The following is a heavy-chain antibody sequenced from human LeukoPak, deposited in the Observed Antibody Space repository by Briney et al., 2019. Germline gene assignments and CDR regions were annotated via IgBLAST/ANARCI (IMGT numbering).Heavy chain of an antibody. V-gene: IGHV3-23*03. D-gene: IGHD3-10*01. CDR1: GFTFSSSA. CDR3: AKSRELLWDAFDI. Sequence: QSGGSLRLSCAASGFTFSSSAMSWVRQAPGKGLEWVSVIYSGGSTYYADSVKGRFTISRDNSKNTLYLQMNSLRAEDTAVYYCAKSRELLWDAFDIWGQGTMVTVSS. J-gene: IGHJ3*02. CDR2: IYSGGST.